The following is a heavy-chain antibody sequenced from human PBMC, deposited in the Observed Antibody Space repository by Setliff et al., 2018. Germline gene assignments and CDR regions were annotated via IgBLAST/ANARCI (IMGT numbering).Heavy chain of an antibody. CDR2: TYYNGTA. CDR3: ARDPGVHSGTWCLDS. D-gene: IGHD2-8*01. J-gene: IGHJ4*02. Sequence: PSETLSLTCTVSGGSTNNYHWTWIRQPPGKGLEWIGSTYYNGTAYYNPSLQSRGAISLDTSRNQFSLELSSVTAADTAVYYCARDPGVHSGTWCLDSWGQGTQVTVSS. CDR1: GGSTNNYH. V-gene: IGHV4-59*12.